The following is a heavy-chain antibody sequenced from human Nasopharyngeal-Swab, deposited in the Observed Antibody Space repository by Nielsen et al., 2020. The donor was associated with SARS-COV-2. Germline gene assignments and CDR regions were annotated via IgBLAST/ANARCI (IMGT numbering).Heavy chain of an antibody. V-gene: IGHV4-28*03. Sequence: WIRQPPGKGLQWIGCMFLSGTSFYSPSLQSRLTMSVDTSKNQFSLKLSSVTAADTAVYYCARGSDYDFWSGYYYGMDVWGQGTTVTVSS. J-gene: IGHJ6*02. CDR2: MFLSGTS. D-gene: IGHD3-3*01. CDR3: ARGSDYDFWSGYYYGMDV.